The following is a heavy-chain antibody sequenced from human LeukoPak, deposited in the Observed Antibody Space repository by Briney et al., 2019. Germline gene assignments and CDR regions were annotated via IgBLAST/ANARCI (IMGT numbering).Heavy chain of an antibody. D-gene: IGHD4-17*01. CDR1: GFTFSSYS. V-gene: IGHV3-21*01. CDR3: ATTDYYYGMDV. CDR2: ISSSSSYI. J-gene: IGHJ6*02. Sequence: AGGSLRLSCAAAGFTFSSYSMNRVRQAPGKGLEWVSSISSSSSYIYYADSVKGRFTISRDNAKNSLYLQMNSLRAEDTAVYYCATTDYYYGMDVWGQGTTVTVSS.